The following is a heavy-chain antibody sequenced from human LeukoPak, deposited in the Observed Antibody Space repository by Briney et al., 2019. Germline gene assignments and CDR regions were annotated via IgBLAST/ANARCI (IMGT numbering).Heavy chain of an antibody. CDR3: AKDRRTLSAFDI. D-gene: IGHD1-14*01. V-gene: IGHV3-23*01. CDR2: ISGSGGST. Sequence: PGGTLRLSCAASGFTFSSYGMSWVRQAPGKGLEWVSGISGSGGSTYYADSVKGRFTISRDNSKNTLHLQMNSLRAEDTAVYFCAKDRRTLSAFDIWGQGTMVTVSS. CDR1: GFTFSSYG. J-gene: IGHJ3*02.